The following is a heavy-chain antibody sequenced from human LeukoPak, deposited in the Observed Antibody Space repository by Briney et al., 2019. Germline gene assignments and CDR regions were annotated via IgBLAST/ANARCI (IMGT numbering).Heavy chain of an antibody. CDR3: ARDEEYYGMDV. CDR1: GGSISSGDYY. J-gene: IGHJ6*02. V-gene: IGHV4-30-4*01. Sequence: PSETLSLTCTVSGGSISSGDYYWSWIPQPPGKGLEWIGYIYYSGSTYYNPSLKSRVTISVDTSKNQFSLKLSSVTAADTAVYYCARDEEYYGMDVWGQGTTVTVSS. CDR2: IYYSGST.